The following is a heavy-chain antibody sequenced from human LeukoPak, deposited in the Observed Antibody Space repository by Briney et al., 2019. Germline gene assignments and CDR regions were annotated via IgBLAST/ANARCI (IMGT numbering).Heavy chain of an antibody. D-gene: IGHD1-26*01. CDR3: AKGAFPGSYYYFDY. CDR1: GFTFSSYA. CDR2: ISGGGGST. Sequence: GGSLRPSCAASGFTFSSYAMSWVRQAPGKGLEWVSAISGGGGSTYYADSVKGRFTISRDNSKNTLYLQMNSLRAEDTAVYYCAKGAFPGSYYYFDYWGQGTLVTVSS. V-gene: IGHV3-23*01. J-gene: IGHJ4*02.